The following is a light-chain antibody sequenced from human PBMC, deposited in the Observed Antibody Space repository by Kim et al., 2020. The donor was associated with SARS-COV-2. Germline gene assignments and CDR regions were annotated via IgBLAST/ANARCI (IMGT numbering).Light chain of an antibody. CDR1: HSNLGGKP. CDR2: SNT. V-gene: IGLV1-44*01. J-gene: IGLJ2*01. Sequence: GVNNSCSGRHSNLGGKPLNWTQPFPGTAPKLLIYSNTPRPSGVPARFSGSKSGTSASLAISGLQSEDEADYSCAAWDESLNGYVIFGGGTQLTVL. CDR3: AAWDESLNGYVI.